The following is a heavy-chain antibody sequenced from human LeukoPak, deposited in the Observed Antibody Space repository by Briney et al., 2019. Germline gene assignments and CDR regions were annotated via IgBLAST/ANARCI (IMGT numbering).Heavy chain of an antibody. CDR2: IKQDGSEK. CDR3: AKDRGLVVPAATRGSFDY. V-gene: IGHV3-7*04. CDR1: GFTFSSYW. D-gene: IGHD2-2*01. Sequence: GGSLRLSCAASGFTFSSYWMSWVRQAPGKGLEWVANIKQDGSEKYYVDSVKGRFTISRDNAKNSLYLQMNSLRAEDTAVYYCAKDRGLVVPAATRGSFDYWGQGTLVTVSS. J-gene: IGHJ4*02.